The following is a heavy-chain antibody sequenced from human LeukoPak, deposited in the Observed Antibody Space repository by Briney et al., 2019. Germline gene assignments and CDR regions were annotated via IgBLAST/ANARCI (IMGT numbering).Heavy chain of an antibody. Sequence: LGESLKISCKGCGYSFTSYWIGWVRQVAGKGLDWMGIIYPGDSDTRYSPSFQGQVTISADKSISTAYLQWSSLKASDTAMYYCARRDSSSAVGYWGQGTLVTVSS. D-gene: IGHD6-6*01. V-gene: IGHV5-51*01. CDR2: IYPGDSDT. CDR3: ARRDSSSAVGY. CDR1: GYSFTSYW. J-gene: IGHJ4*02.